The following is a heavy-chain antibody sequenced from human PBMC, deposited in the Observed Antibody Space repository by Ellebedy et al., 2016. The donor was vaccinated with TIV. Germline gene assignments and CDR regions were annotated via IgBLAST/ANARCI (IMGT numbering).Heavy chain of an antibody. CDR1: GYSFTNYW. Sequence: PGGSLRLSCKGSGYSFTNYWIGWGRQTPGKGLEWMGIIYPGDSNTRYSPSFQGQVTISADKSISTAYLQWSSLKASDTAIYYCSRLEGYNAGAFDYWGQGTLVTVSS. J-gene: IGHJ4*02. D-gene: IGHD5-24*01. CDR3: SRLEGYNAGAFDY. V-gene: IGHV5-51*01. CDR2: IYPGDSNT.